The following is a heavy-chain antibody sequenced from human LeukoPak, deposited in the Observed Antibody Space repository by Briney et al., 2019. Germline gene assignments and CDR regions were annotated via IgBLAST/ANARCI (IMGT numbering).Heavy chain of an antibody. D-gene: IGHD6-13*01. CDR2: IYYSGST. CDR1: GGSISSYY. V-gene: IGHV4-59*01. J-gene: IGHJ6*02. Sequence: KPSETLSLTCTVSGGSISSYYWSWIRQPPGKGLEGIGYIYYSGSTNYNPSLKSRVTISVDTSKNQFSLKLSSVTAADTAVYYCASLRPSTIAAHYAMDVWGQGTTVTVSS. CDR3: ASLRPSTIAAHYAMDV.